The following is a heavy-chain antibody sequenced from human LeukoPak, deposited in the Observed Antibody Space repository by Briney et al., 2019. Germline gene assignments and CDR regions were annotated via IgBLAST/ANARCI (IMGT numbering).Heavy chain of an antibody. CDR3: AREGVYTGYDASLN. D-gene: IGHD5-12*01. J-gene: IGHJ4*02. CDR2: INPKSGGT. CDR1: GYTFSDYY. V-gene: IGHV1-2*02. Sequence: ASVKVSCTASGYTFSDYYIHWLRQAPGQGLEWMGWINPKSGGTNYAQYFQGRVAMTRDTSSTTVYMELSSLRSGDTAVYYCAREGVYTGYDASLNWGQGTLVTVSS.